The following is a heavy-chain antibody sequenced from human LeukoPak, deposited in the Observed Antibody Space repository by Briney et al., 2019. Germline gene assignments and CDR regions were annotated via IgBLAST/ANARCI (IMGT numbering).Heavy chain of an antibody. Sequence: GGSLRLSWAASGFTFSSYWMSWFRQAPGNGLEWVANIKQDGSEKYYADSVKGRFTISRDNAKNSLYLQMNSLRAEDTAVYYCARVFEENTYYDPRGYYGMDVWGQGTTVTVSS. CDR3: ARVFEENTYYDPRGYYGMDV. CDR1: GFTFSSYW. V-gene: IGHV3-7*01. D-gene: IGHD3-3*01. J-gene: IGHJ6*02. CDR2: IKQDGSEK.